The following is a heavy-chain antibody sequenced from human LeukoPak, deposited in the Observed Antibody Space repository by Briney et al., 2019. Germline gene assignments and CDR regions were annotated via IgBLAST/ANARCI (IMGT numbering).Heavy chain of an antibody. J-gene: IGHJ4*02. CDR3: TTDLGISMIRGVIVY. V-gene: IGHV3-15*01. Sequence: GGCLRLSCAASGFTFNNAWMNWVRQAPGKGLEWVGRIKSKTDGGTTDYAAPVKGRFTISRDDSKNTLYLQMNSLKTEDTAVYYCTTDLGISMIRGVIVYWGQGTLVAVPS. D-gene: IGHD3-10*01. CDR2: IKSKTDGGTT. CDR1: GFTFNNAW.